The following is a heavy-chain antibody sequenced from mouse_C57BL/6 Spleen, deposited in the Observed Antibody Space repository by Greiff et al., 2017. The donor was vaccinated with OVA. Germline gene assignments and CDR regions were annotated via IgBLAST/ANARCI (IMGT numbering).Heavy chain of an antibody. Sequence: EVKLVESGPELVKPGASVKISCKASGYSFTGYYMNWVKQSPEKSLEWIGEINPSTGGTTSNQKLKAKATLTVYKSSSQAYMQLKSLTSEDSAVYYCARGASSGYDWFAYWGQGTLVTVSA. CDR2: INPSTGGT. V-gene: IGHV1-42*01. CDR1: GYSFTGYY. CDR3: ARGASSGYDWFAY. J-gene: IGHJ3*01. D-gene: IGHD3-2*02.